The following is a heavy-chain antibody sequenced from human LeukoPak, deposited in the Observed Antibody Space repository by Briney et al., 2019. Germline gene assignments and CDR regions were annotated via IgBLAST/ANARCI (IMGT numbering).Heavy chain of an antibody. CDR2: IRSSGSTI. CDR1: GFTFSTYW. D-gene: IGHD2-21*01. CDR3: ARLPGGVVIDAGLY. J-gene: IGHJ4*02. Sequence: GGSLRLSCAASGFTFSTYWMSWVRQAPGKGLEWVSYIRSSGSTIYYADSVKGRVTISRDNAKNSLYLQMNSLRAEDTAMYYCARLPGGVVIDAGLYWGQGTLVTVSS. V-gene: IGHV3-48*01.